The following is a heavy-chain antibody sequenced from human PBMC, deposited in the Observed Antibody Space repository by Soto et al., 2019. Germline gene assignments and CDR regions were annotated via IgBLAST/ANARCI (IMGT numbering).Heavy chain of an antibody. CDR3: AKDSKSVSVSAARVYGMDV. Sequence: GGSLRLSCAGSGFMFSNFAMTWVRQAPGKGLEWVSTTRSNGEHTYYADSVKGRFTVSRDNSKNTLFLEMSSLRAEDTAIYYCAKDSKSVSVSAARVYGMDVWGQGTTVTVSS. D-gene: IGHD2-2*01. V-gene: IGHV3-23*01. CDR2: TRSNGEHT. CDR1: GFMFSNFA. J-gene: IGHJ6*02.